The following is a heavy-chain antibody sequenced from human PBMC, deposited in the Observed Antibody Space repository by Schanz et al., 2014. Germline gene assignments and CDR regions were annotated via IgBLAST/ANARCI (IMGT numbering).Heavy chain of an antibody. D-gene: IGHD6-6*01. J-gene: IGHJ4*02. V-gene: IGHV1-46*01. Sequence: QVQLVQSGAEVKKPGASVKVSCKASGYTFVSYSMHWVRQAPGQGLEWMGIINPSGGSTSYALRFQDRVTVTRDTSRSTVYMELSSLRSDDTAVYYCARDQSPYTNSSDVRYFDYWGQGSLVTVSS. CDR1: GYTFVSYS. CDR3: ARDQSPYTNSSDVRYFDY. CDR2: INPSGGST.